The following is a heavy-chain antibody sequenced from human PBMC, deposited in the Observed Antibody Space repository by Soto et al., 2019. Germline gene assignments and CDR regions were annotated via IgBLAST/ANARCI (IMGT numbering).Heavy chain of an antibody. J-gene: IGHJ6*02. D-gene: IGHD5-18*01. Sequence: GGSLRLSCAASGFTFSSYWMSWVRQAPGKGLEWVANIKQDGSEKYYVDSVRGRFTISRDNPKNSLYLQMNSLRAEDTAVYYCARVFVETSMNDGMDVWGQGTAVTVSS. CDR2: IKQDGSEK. CDR1: GFTFSSYW. CDR3: ARVFVETSMNDGMDV. V-gene: IGHV3-7*01.